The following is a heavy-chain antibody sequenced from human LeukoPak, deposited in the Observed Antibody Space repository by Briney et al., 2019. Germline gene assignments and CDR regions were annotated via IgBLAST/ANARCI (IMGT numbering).Heavy chain of an antibody. CDR1: GFTFDDYA. Sequence: QPGGSLRLSCAASGFTFDDYAMHWVRQAPGKGLEWVSLTSGDGGSTYYADSVKGRFTISRDNSKNSLYLQMNSLRAEDTALYYCAKDGYCSGGRCHAALNYWGQGTLVTVS. CDR2: TSGDGGST. D-gene: IGHD2-15*01. J-gene: IGHJ4*02. CDR3: AKDGYCSGGRCHAALNY. V-gene: IGHV3-43*02.